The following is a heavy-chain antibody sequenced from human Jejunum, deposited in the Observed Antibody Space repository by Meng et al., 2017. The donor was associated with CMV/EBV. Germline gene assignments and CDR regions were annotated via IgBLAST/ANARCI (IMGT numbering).Heavy chain of an antibody. D-gene: IGHD4-23*01. CDR1: GFIFVSWW. J-gene: IGHJ4*02. Sequence: SGFIFVSWWMSWVRKAPGKGLEWVANIKEDGSEKYYVVSVRGRFTISRDNAENSLYLQINSLRAEDTAVYYCARAKKTGGDNPDYWGQGTLVTVSS. CDR2: IKEDGSEK. V-gene: IGHV3-7*01. CDR3: ARAKKTGGDNPDY.